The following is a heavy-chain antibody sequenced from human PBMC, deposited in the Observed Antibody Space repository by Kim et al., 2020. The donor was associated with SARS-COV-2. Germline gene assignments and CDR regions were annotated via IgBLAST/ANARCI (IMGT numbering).Heavy chain of an antibody. Sequence: KGRFTISRDNAKNSLYLQMNSLRAEDTAVYYCARDLDAGSGNYYYYGMDVWGQGTTVTVSS. D-gene: IGHD3-10*01. J-gene: IGHJ6*02. CDR3: ARDLDAGSGNYYYYGMDV. V-gene: IGHV3-11*06.